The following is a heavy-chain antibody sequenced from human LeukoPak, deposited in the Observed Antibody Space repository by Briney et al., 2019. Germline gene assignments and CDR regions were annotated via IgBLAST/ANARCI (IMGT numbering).Heavy chain of an antibody. J-gene: IGHJ6*04. D-gene: IGHD3-10*02. Sequence: GGSLRLSCAASGYTFGDYGMNWVRQAPGKGLEWVSYISSSGSTIYYADSVKGRFTISRDNAKNSLYLQMNSLRAEDTAVYYCAELGITMIGGVWGKGTTVTISS. CDR3: AELGITMIGGV. V-gene: IGHV3-48*03. CDR1: GYTFGDYG. CDR2: ISSSGSTI.